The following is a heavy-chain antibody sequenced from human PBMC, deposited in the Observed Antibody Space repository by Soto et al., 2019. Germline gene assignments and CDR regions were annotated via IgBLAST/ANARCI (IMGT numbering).Heavy chain of an antibody. CDR3: ARASGVDS. D-gene: IGHD1-26*01. CDR1: GFTFSNHW. V-gene: IGHV3-7*03. Sequence: EVHLVESGGGLVQPGGSLRLSCGGSGFTFSNHWMNWVRQAPGKGLEWVANIKADGSEKYYVDSVKGRFTISRDNAKNSLYLQMNSLRAEDTAVYYCARASGVDSWGEGTLGSVSS. J-gene: IGHJ5*01. CDR2: IKADGSEK.